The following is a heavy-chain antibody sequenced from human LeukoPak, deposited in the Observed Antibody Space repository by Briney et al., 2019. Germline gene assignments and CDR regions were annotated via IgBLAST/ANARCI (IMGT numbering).Heavy chain of an antibody. CDR1: GGSVSSGSYY. CDR2: IYYSGST. J-gene: IGHJ4*02. Sequence: ASETLSLTCTVSGGSVSSGSYYCSWIRQPPGKGLEWIGYIYYSGSTNYNPSLKSRVTISVDTSKNQFSLKLSSVTAADTAVYYCARDSSYGPRVFDYWGQGTLVTVSP. D-gene: IGHD3-10*01. V-gene: IGHV4-61*01. CDR3: ARDSSYGPRVFDY.